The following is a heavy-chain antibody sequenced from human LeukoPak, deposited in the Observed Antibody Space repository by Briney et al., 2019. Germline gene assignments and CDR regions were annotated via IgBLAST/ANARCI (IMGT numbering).Heavy chain of an antibody. J-gene: IGHJ4*02. CDR2: INPNSGGT. CDR1: GYTFTGYY. CDR3: ARVKGAQLGTIY. D-gene: IGHD5-12*01. Sequence: ASVKVSCKASGYTFTGYYMHWVRQAPGQGLEWMGWINPNSGGTNYAQKFQGRVTMARDTSISTAYMELSRLRSDDTAVYYCARVKGAQLGTIYWGQGTLVTVSS. V-gene: IGHV1-2*02.